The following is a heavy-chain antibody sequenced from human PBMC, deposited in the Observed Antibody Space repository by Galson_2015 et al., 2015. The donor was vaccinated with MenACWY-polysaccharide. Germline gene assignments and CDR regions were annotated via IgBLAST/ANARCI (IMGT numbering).Heavy chain of an antibody. J-gene: IGHJ4*02. CDR3: AAYYASGSSFAY. D-gene: IGHD3-10*01. Sequence: ETLSLTCSVSRGSIIARDYRWGWIRQTPGKGLEWMGTIYFSGDTFYNPSLKSRITISLDTSRNQFSPKLTSVSAADTAVYFCAAYYASGSSFAYWGQGTLVPVSS. CDR1: RGSIIARDYR. V-gene: IGHV4-39*07. CDR2: IYFSGDT.